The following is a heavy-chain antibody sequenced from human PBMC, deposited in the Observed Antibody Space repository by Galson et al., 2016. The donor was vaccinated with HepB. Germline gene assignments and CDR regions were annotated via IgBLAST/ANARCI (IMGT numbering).Heavy chain of an antibody. D-gene: IGHD6-19*01. V-gene: IGHV4-39*01. CDR1: GGSITSGDYY. CDR3: ARQNNSGGWTGPRFCLDY. CDR2: MFYSGNT. Sequence: SETLSLTCTISGGSITSGDYYWAWIRQPPGKGLEWIGSMFYSGNTHYNPSLKSRVAISADTSEKQFSLNMSSVTAADTAVYYCARQNNSGGWTGPRFCLDYWGQGTLVIVSS. J-gene: IGHJ4*02.